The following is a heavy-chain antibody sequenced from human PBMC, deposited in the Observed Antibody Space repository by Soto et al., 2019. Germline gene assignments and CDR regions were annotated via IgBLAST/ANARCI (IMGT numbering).Heavy chain of an antibody. J-gene: IGHJ4*02. Sequence: EVQLSECGGGLAQPGGSLRLSCTASGFTFTTYAMTWVRQALGKGLEWVSSISGSGGSTYYAESVKGLFIISRYNSKNRLYLQMNSLRAGDAAVYFCAKDLCSGGSCYSGYFDYWGQGALVTVSS. CDR3: AKDLCSGGSCYSGYFDY. D-gene: IGHD2-15*01. V-gene: IGHV3-23*01. CDR1: GFTFTTYA. CDR2: ISGSGGST.